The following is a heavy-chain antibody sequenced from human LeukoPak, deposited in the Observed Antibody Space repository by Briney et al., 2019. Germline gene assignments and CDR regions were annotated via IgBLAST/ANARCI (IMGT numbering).Heavy chain of an antibody. D-gene: IGHD6-13*01. V-gene: IGHV3-23*01. CDR3: AKAVAAAGTGSYYYYYGMDV. CDR2: ISGSGGST. CDR1: GFTFSSYW. J-gene: IGHJ6*02. Sequence: PGGSLRLSCAASGFTFSSYWMSWVRQAPGKGLEWVSAISGSGGSTYYADSVKGRFTISRDNSKNTLYLQMNSLRAEDTAVYYCAKAVAAAGTGSYYYYYGMDVWGQGTTVTVSS.